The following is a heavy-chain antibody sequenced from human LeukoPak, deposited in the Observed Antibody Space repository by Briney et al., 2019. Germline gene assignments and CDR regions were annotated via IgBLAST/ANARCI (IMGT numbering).Heavy chain of an antibody. V-gene: IGHV6-1*01. D-gene: IGHD3-10*01. CDR3: ARDHLLWFGELNNWFDP. J-gene: IGHJ5*02. CDR2: TYYRSKWYN. CDR1: GDSVSSNSAA. Sequence: SQTLSLTCAISGDSVSSNSAAWNWIRQSPSRGLEWLGRTYYRSKWYNDYAVSVKSRMTINPDTSKNQFSLQLNSVTPEDTAVYYCARDHLLWFGELNNWFDPWGQGTLVTVSS.